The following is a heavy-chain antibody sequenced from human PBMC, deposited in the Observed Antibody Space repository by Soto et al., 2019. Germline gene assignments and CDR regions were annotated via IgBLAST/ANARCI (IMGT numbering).Heavy chain of an antibody. J-gene: IGHJ6*02. Sequence: ASVKVSCKASGYTFTGYYMHWVRQAPGQGLEWMGWINPNSGGTNYAQKFQGRVTMTRDTSISTAYMELSRLRSDDTAVHYCARDLGSPYGMDVWGQGTTVTVSS. V-gene: IGHV1-2*02. D-gene: IGHD3-10*01. CDR3: ARDLGSPYGMDV. CDR1: GYTFTGYY. CDR2: INPNSGGT.